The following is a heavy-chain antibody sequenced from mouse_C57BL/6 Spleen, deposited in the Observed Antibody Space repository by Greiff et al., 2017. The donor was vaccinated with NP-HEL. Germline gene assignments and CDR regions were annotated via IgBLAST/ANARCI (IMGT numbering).Heavy chain of an antibody. D-gene: IGHD1-1*01. CDR1: GYAFSSSW. Sequence: QVQLKQSGPELVKPGASVKISCKASGYAFSSSWMNWVKQRPGQGLEWIGRIYPGDGDTNYNGKFKGKATPTADKSSSTAYMQLSSLTSEDSAVYFCARSLSYYYWSHEGCWGKGTTLTVSS. CDR3: ARSLSYYYWSHEGC. CDR2: IYPGDGDT. J-gene: IGHJ2*01. V-gene: IGHV1-82*01.